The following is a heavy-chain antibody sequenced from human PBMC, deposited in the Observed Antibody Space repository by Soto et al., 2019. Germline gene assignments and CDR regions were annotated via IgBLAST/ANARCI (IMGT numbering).Heavy chain of an antibody. CDR2: LNPNTGNS. V-gene: IGHV1-8*01. J-gene: IGHJ4*02. D-gene: IGHD1-1*01. CDR1: GYTFTSYD. Sequence: QVQLVQSGAEVRKPGASEKVSCEASGYTFTSYDIYWVRQATGQGLEWMGWLNPNTGNSGYAQKFQGRITVTSDTSINTVHMELSSLRSEDTAVYYCARRAETNGWNGFGADKYYFDFWGQGTLVTVSS. CDR3: ARRAETNGWNGFGADKYYFDF.